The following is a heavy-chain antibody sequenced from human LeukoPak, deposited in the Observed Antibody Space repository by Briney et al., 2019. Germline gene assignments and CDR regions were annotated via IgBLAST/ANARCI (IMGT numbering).Heavy chain of an antibody. CDR1: GGTFISQA. CDR3: ARDPGDTAMVFMDV. D-gene: IGHD5-18*01. J-gene: IGHJ6*02. V-gene: IGHV1-69*13. CDR2: IIPIFGTA. Sequence: SVKVSCKASGGTFISQAISWVRQAPGQGLEWMGGIIPIFGTANYAQKFQGRVTITADESTSTAYMELSSLRSEDTAVYYCARDPGDTAMVFMDVWGQGTTVTVSS.